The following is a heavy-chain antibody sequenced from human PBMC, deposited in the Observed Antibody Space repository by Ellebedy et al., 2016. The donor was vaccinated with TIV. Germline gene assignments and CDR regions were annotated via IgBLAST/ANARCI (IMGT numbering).Heavy chain of an antibody. CDR2: LDPKTGAT. D-gene: IGHD6-13*01. CDR1: ASTFTAYY. J-gene: IGHJ6*02. Sequence: ASVKVSCKASASTFTAYYIHWVRQPPGQGLEWMGWLDPKTGATNYAQKFRGRVTMTRDTSVNTAYMELSRLEFDDTAVYYCARVRRGSSGMDVWGQGTTVTVS. CDR3: ARVRRGSSGMDV. V-gene: IGHV1-2*02.